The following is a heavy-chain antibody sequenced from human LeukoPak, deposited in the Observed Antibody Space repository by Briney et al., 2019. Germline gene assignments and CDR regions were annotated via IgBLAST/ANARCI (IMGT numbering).Heavy chain of an antibody. CDR1: GGSMSYYY. V-gene: IGHV4-59*12. CDR3: ARRVIFGVVIIHNWFDP. J-gene: IGHJ5*02. Sequence: SETLSLTCTVSGGSMSYYYWSWIRQPPGEGLEWIGYIYYSGDTNYSPSLKSRITLSVDTSKTQFSLKLSSVTAADMAVYYCARRVIFGVVIIHNWFDPWGQGTLVTVSS. CDR2: IYYSGDT. D-gene: IGHD3-3*01.